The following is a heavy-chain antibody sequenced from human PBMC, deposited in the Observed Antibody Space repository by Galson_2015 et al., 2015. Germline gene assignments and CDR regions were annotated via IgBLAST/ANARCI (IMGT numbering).Heavy chain of an antibody. CDR1: GFTVSSNY. V-gene: IGHV3-53*01. Sequence: SLRLSCAASGFTVSSNYMSWVRQAPGKGLEWVSVIYSGGSTYYADSVKGRFTISRDTSKNTLYLQMNSLRAEDTAVYYCARGGYNSGWYAFDIWGQGTMVTVSS. J-gene: IGHJ3*02. D-gene: IGHD6-19*01. CDR2: IYSGGST. CDR3: ARGGYNSGWYAFDI.